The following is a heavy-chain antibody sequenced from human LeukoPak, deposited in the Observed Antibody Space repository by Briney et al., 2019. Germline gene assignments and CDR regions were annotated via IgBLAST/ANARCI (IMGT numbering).Heavy chain of an antibody. CDR1: GFAFDDYA. J-gene: IGHJ4*02. V-gene: IGHV3-9*01. CDR2: ISWNSGKI. CDR3: EFDY. Sequence: PGGSLRLSCAGSGFAFDDYAVHWVRHAPGKGLEWVSSISWNSGKIAYADSVKGRFTMSRDNSNNTPYLQMNSLRTEDTPGVDREFDYWAREPWSPSPQ. D-gene: IGHD7-27*01.